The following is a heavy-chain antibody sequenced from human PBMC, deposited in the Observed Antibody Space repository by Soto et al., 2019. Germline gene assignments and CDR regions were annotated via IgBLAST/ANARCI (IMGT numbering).Heavy chain of an antibody. D-gene: IGHD2-15*01. J-gene: IGHJ6*02. CDR1: GFTFSSYA. Sequence: GGSLRLSCAASGFTFSSYAMHWVRQAPGKGLEWVAVISYDGSNKYDADSVKGRFTISRDNSKNTLYLQMNSLRAEDTAVYYCAKDLLGSTRGLYWSTPGRSYYYGMDVWGQGTTVTVSS. CDR2: ISYDGSNK. CDR3: AKDLLGSTRGLYWSTPGRSYYYGMDV. V-gene: IGHV3-30-3*01.